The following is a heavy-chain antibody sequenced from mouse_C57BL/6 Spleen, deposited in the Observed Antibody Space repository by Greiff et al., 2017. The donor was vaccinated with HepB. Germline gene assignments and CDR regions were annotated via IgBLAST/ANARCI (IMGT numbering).Heavy chain of an antibody. Sequence: EVHLVESGPELVKPGDSVKISCKASGYSFTGYFMNWVMQSHGKSLEWIGRINPYNGDTFYNQKFKGKATLTVDKSSSTAHMELRSLTSEDSAVYYCARGDYDYDGYYAMDYWGQGTSVTVSS. V-gene: IGHV1-20*01. CDR2: INPYNGDT. CDR1: GYSFTGYF. D-gene: IGHD2-4*01. CDR3: ARGDYDYDGYYAMDY. J-gene: IGHJ4*01.